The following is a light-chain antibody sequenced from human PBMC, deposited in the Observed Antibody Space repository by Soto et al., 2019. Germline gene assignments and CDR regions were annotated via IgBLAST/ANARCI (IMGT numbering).Light chain of an antibody. CDR2: GAS. V-gene: IGKV3-15*01. CDR1: QSVSSN. CDR3: HQYNNWPPWT. Sequence: EIVMTQSPATLSVSPGERATLSCRASQSVSSNLAWYQQKPGLAPRLLIYGASTRATGIPARFSGSGSGTEFTLTISSLQSEDFAVYYCHQYNNWPPWTFGQGNKVEI. J-gene: IGKJ1*01.